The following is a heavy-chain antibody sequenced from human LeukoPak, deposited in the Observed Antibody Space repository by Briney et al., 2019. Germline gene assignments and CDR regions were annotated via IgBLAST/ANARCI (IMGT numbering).Heavy chain of an antibody. CDR1: GGSISSYY. Sequence: SETLSLTCTVSGGSISSYYWSWIRQPPGKGLEWIGYIYYSGSTNYNPSLKSRVTISVDTSKNQFSLKLSSVTAADTVVYYCATLPVDTAMGFDYWGQGTLVTVSS. CDR3: ATLPVDTAMGFDY. D-gene: IGHD5-18*01. J-gene: IGHJ4*02. CDR2: IYYSGST. V-gene: IGHV4-59*08.